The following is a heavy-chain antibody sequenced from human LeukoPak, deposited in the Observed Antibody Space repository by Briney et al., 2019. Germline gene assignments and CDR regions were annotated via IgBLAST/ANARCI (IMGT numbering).Heavy chain of an antibody. CDR2: ISGSAGST. CDR3: AKDVSVYCSSTRCYYY. Sequence: GGSLRLSCAASGFSFSSYAMSWVRQAPGKGLEWVSAISGSAGSTYYADSVKGRFTISRDNSKSTLYLQMNSLRAEDTAVYYCAKDVSVYCSSTRCYYYWGQGTLVTVSS. D-gene: IGHD2-2*01. CDR1: GFSFSSYA. J-gene: IGHJ4*02. V-gene: IGHV3-23*01.